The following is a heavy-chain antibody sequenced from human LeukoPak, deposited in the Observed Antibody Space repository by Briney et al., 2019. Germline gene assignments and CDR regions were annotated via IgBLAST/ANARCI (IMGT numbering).Heavy chain of an antibody. CDR1: GDSVSSNSAA. Sequence: SQTLSLTCAISGDSVSSNSAALHWIRQSPSRGLECLVRTYYRSKWYNDYAVSVKSRITITPDTSKNQFSLQLNSVTPEDTAVYYCARDPGQHHFDYWGQGTLVTVSS. CDR2: TYYRSKWYN. D-gene: IGHD1-1*01. CDR3: ARDPGQHHFDY. J-gene: IGHJ4*02. V-gene: IGHV6-1*01.